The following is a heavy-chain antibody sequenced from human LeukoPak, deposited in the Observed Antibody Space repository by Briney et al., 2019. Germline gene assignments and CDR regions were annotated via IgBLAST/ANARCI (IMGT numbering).Heavy chain of an antibody. CDR1: GASITSYY. CDR2: IYYSGST. Sequence: PSETLSLTCTVSGASITSYYCSWIRQPPGKGLEWIGYIYYSGSTNYNPSLKSRVTMSVDTSKNQFSLKLSSVTAADTAVYYCARSGKYYDSSGYSDCWGQGTLVTVSS. D-gene: IGHD3-22*01. CDR3: ARSGKYYDSSGYSDC. J-gene: IGHJ4*02. V-gene: IGHV4-59*08.